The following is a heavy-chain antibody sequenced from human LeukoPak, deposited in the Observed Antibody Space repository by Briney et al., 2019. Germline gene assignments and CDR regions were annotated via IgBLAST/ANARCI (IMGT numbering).Heavy chain of an antibody. CDR2: IYSGGST. CDR3: ARSVWLGPSHAFDI. V-gene: IGHV3-53*04. CDR1: GFTVSSNY. D-gene: IGHD3-10*01. Sequence: GGSVRLSCAASGFTVSSNYMSWVRQAPGKGLAWVSVIYSGGSTYYVDSVKGRFTISRHNSKNTLYLQMNSLRAEDTAVYYCARSVWLGPSHAFDIWGQGTMVTVSS. J-gene: IGHJ3*02.